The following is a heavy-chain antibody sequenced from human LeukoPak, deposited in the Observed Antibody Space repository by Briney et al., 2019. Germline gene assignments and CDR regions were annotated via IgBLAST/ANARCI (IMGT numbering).Heavy chain of an antibody. Sequence: GASVKVSCKASGYTFTNYFMHWVRLAPGQGLVWVGIINPSGDSTNYAQKFQGRVTMTSDTSKSTVYMELRSLRSEDTAVYYCARVSGYCSGGTCYGLPSHGLDVWGQGTPVTVSS. D-gene: IGHD2-15*01. CDR2: INPSGDST. J-gene: IGHJ6*02. CDR3: ARVSGYCSGGTCYGLPSHGLDV. V-gene: IGHV1-46*01. CDR1: GYTFTNYF.